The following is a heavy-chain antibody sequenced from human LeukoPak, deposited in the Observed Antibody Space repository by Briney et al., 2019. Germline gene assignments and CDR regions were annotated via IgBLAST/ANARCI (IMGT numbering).Heavy chain of an antibody. CDR3: AKPVGYCSSTSCYTRDYFDY. V-gene: IGHV3-43*02. CDR1: GFTFDDYA. D-gene: IGHD2-2*02. J-gene: IGHJ4*02. Sequence: GGSLRLSCAASGFTFDDYAMHWVRQAPGKGLEWVSLISGDGGSTYYADSVKGRFTISRDNSKNTLYLQMNSLRAEDTAVYYCAKPVGYCSSTSCYTRDYFDYWGQGTLVTVSS. CDR2: ISGDGGST.